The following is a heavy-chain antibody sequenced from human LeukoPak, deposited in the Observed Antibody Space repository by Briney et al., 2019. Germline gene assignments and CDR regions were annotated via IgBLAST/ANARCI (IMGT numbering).Heavy chain of an antibody. J-gene: IGHJ4*02. V-gene: IGHV3-74*01. D-gene: IGHD7-27*01. Sequence: GGSLRLSCAASGFTFSSYWMHWVRQAPGKGLVWVSRINSDGSGTSYADSVKGRFTISRDNAKNTLYLQMNSLRAEDTAVYYCVRGRLGNYFDYWGQGTLVTVSS. CDR2: INSDGSGT. CDR1: GFTFSSYW. CDR3: VRGRLGNYFDY.